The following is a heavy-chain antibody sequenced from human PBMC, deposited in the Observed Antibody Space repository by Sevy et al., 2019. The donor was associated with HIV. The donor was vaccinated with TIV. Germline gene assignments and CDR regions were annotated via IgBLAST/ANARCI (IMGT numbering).Heavy chain of an antibody. CDR3: ARGRECHPTGGFDY. J-gene: IGHJ4*02. V-gene: IGHV3-30-3*01. CDR1: GFNFSNYA. Sequence: GGSLRLSCVAPGFNFSNYAMHWVRQAPAKGLEWVAVISYDGSNIYYADSVKGRFTNSRDNSKNTLYLQMNSLRAEDTAVYYCARGRECHPTGGFDYWGQGTLVTGSS. CDR2: ISYDGSNI. D-gene: IGHD2-2*01.